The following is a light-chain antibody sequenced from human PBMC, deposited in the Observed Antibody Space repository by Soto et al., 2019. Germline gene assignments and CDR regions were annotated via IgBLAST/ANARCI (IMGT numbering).Light chain of an antibody. CDR2: GAS. V-gene: IGKV3-15*01. CDR1: QSVSSN. J-gene: IGKJ4*01. Sequence: EIVMTQSPATLSVSPGERATLSCRASQSVSSNLAWYQRKPGQAPRLLIYGASNRATGIPARFSGSGSGTEFTLTISSLQSEDFAVYDCQQYNNWPLTFGGGTKVEIK. CDR3: QQYNNWPLT.